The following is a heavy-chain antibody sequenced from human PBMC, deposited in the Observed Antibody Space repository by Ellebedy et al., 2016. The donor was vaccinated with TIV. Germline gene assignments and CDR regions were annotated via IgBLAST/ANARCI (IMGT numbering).Heavy chain of an antibody. CDR1: GYTFTNYD. V-gene: IGHV1-8*01. J-gene: IGHJ4*02. Sequence: ASVKVSCXASGYTFTNYDLNWVRQAAGQGLECLGWMNTNSGNTGYAQKFQGRVTMTRDTSTNTAYMELNSLRSEDTAVYYCVRTMVRGVPTLDYWGRGTLVTVSS. D-gene: IGHD3-10*01. CDR3: VRTMVRGVPTLDY. CDR2: MNTNSGNT.